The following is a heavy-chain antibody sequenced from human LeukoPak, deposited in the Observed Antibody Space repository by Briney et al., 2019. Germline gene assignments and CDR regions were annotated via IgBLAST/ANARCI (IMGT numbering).Heavy chain of an antibody. V-gene: IGHV3-23*01. Sequence: GGSLRLSCAASGFTFSSYWMSWVRQAPGKGLEWVSAISGSGGSTYYADSVKGRFTISRDNSKNTLYLQMNSLRAEDTAVYYCAKDLFGGSSPFDYWGQGTLVTVSS. CDR2: ISGSGGST. J-gene: IGHJ4*02. D-gene: IGHD1-26*01. CDR1: GFTFSSYW. CDR3: AKDLFGGSSPFDY.